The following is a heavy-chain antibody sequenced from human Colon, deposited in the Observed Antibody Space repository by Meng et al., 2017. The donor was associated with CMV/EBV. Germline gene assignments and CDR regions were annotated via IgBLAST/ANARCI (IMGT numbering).Heavy chain of an antibody. CDR3: ERHRSDCSTTSCHQRGYYFDY. V-gene: IGHV4-59*01. D-gene: IGHD2-2*01. Sequence: SETLSLTCTVSGGSISNYYWSWIRQPPGKGLEWIGYTYYSGSTNYNPSLKSRVTISVDTSKNQFSLKLSSVTAADTAVYFCERHRSDCSTTSCHQRGYYFDYWGQGTPVTVSS. CDR2: TYYSGST. CDR1: GGSISNYY. J-gene: IGHJ4*02.